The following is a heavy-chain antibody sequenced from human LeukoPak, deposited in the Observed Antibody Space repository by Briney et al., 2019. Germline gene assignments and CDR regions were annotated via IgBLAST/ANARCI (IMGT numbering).Heavy chain of an antibody. Sequence: TGGSLRLSCAASGFTFSSYWMHWVRQAPGKGLVWVSRINSDGSSTSNADSVKGRFTISRDNAKNTVYLQMNSLRAEDTAVYYCARAPQHNYLPVYYYYMDVWGKGTTVTISS. V-gene: IGHV3-74*01. CDR3: ARAPQHNYLPVYYYYMDV. CDR1: GFTFSSYW. D-gene: IGHD1-1*01. CDR2: INSDGSST. J-gene: IGHJ6*03.